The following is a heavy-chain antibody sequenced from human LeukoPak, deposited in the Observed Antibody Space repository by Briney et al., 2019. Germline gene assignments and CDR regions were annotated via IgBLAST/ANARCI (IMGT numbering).Heavy chain of an antibody. V-gene: IGHV4-34*01. CDR2: INHSGST. J-gene: IGHJ4*02. D-gene: IGHD6-13*01. CDR1: GGSFSSYY. Sequence: SETLSLTCAVYGGSFSSYYWSWIRQPPGKGLEWVGEINHSGSTNYNPSLKSRVTISVDTSKNQFSLKLSSVTAADTAVYYCARGFSAAGTGFDYWGQGTLVTVSS. CDR3: ARGFSAAGTGFDY.